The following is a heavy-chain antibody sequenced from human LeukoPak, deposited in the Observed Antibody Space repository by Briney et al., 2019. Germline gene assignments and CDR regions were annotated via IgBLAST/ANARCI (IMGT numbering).Heavy chain of an antibody. Sequence: GGSLRLSCAASGFTFSSYAMSWVRQAPGKGLEWVSDIIDNVGTTYYADSAKGRFTISRDNSKKTLYLQMNSLRAEDTAVYYCAKGSYGSGSYYNLGFDYWGQGTLVTVSS. J-gene: IGHJ4*02. D-gene: IGHD3-10*01. CDR3: AKGSYGSGSYYNLGFDY. V-gene: IGHV3-23*01. CDR1: GFTFSSYA. CDR2: IIDNVGTT.